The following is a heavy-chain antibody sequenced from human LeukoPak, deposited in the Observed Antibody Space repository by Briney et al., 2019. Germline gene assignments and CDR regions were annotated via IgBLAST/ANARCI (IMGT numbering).Heavy chain of an antibody. D-gene: IGHD2-2*02. Sequence: SVKVSCKASGGTFSSYAISWVRQAPGQGLEWMGGIIPIFGTANYAQKFQGRVTITTDESTSTAYMELSSLRSEDTAVYYCARDTAYCSSTSCYTGGWFDPWGQGTLVTVSS. J-gene: IGHJ5*02. CDR3: ARDTAYCSSTSCYTGGWFDP. CDR1: GGTFSSYA. V-gene: IGHV1-69*05. CDR2: IIPIFGTA.